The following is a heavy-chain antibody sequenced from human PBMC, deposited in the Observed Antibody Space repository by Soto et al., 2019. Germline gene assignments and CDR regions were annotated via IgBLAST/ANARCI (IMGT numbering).Heavy chain of an antibody. J-gene: IGHJ6*02. V-gene: IGHV1-18*01. CDR1: GYTFTSYG. CDR2: ISAYNGNT. D-gene: IGHD4-17*01. CDR3: ARETELDYGDYADYYYCGMDV. Sequence: QVQLVQSGAEVKKPGASVKVSCKASGYTFTSYGISWVRQAPGQGLEWTGWISAYNGNTNYAQKLQGRVTMTTDTATSTAYMELRSLRSDDTAVYYCARETELDYGDYADYYYCGMDVWGQGTTVTVSS.